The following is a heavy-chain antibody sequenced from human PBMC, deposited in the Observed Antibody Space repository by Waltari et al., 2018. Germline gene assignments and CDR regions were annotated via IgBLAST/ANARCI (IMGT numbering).Heavy chain of an antibody. Sequence: QVQLQQWGAGLLKPSETLFLTCAVYGGSFSGYYWSWIRQPPGKGLEWIGEINHSGSTNYNPSLKSRVTISVDTSKDQFSLKLSSLTAADTAVYYCARAISDIVVVVAATQFYYYYYMDVWGKGTTVTVSS. V-gene: IGHV4-34*01. CDR2: INHSGST. CDR1: GGSFSGYY. CDR3: ARAISDIVVVVAATQFYYYYYMDV. J-gene: IGHJ6*03. D-gene: IGHD2-15*01.